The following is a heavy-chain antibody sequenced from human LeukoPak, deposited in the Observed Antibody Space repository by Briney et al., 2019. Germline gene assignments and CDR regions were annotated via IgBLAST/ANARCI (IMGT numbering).Heavy chain of an antibody. Sequence: SQTLSLTCTVSGGSMSSGGDYWTWIRQHPGKGLEWIGYISSRGNTYYNPSLKSRLTISLDTSKSQFSLQLNSATAADTAVYYCARGPSFGSSSRFDSWGQGTLDTVSS. CDR1: GGSMSSGGDY. V-gene: IGHV4-31*03. CDR3: ARGPSFGSSSRFDS. CDR2: ISSRGNT. D-gene: IGHD6-6*01. J-gene: IGHJ4*02.